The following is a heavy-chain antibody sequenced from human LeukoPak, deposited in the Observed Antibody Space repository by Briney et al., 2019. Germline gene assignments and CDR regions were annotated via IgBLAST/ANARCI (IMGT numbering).Heavy chain of an antibody. J-gene: IGHJ4*02. V-gene: IGHV1-2*02. CDR2: INPNSGGT. D-gene: IGHD4-23*01. CDR3: ARELKGVVTPDY. Sequence: GASVKVSCKASGYTFTGYYMHWVRQAPGQGLEWMGWINPNSGGTNYAQKFHGRVTMTRDTSISTAYMELSRLRSDDTAVYYCARELKGVVTPDYWGQGTLVTVSS. CDR1: GYTFTGYY.